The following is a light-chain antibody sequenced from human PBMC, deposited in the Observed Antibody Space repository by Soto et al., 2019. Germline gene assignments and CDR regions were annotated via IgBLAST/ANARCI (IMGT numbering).Light chain of an antibody. Sequence: QSALTQPASVSGSPGQSITISCTGTSSDVGGYNYVSWYQQHPGKAPKLMIYDVSNRPSGFSNRFSVSKSGNTASLTISGLHAEDEADDYCSSYTGSSTYVVFGGGTKLTVL. CDR2: DVS. CDR1: SSDVGGYNY. V-gene: IGLV2-14*01. CDR3: SSYTGSSTYVV. J-gene: IGLJ2*01.